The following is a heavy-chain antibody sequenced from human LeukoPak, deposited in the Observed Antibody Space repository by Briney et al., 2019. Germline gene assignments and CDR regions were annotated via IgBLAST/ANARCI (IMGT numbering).Heavy chain of an antibody. J-gene: IGHJ4*02. CDR2: IYTSGST. CDR1: GGSISSYY. Sequence: SETLSLTCTVSGGSISSYYWSWIRQPPGKGLEWIGYIYTSGSTNYNPSLKSRVTISVDTSKNQFSLKLSSVTAADTAVYYCARYYYDSSGYHYFGYWGQGTLVTVSS. CDR3: ARYYYDSSGYHYFGY. D-gene: IGHD3-22*01. V-gene: IGHV4-4*09.